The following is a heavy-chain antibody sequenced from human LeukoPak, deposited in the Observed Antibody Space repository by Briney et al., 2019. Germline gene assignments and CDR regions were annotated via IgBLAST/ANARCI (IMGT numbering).Heavy chain of an antibody. CDR2: ISGSGGST. J-gene: IGHJ4*02. CDR3: AKDRFGSSWYFDY. V-gene: IGHV3-23*01. CDR1: GLTFSSYA. Sequence: GGSLRLSCAASGLTFSSYAMSWVRQAPGKGLEWVSAISGSGGSTYYADSVKGRFTISRDNSKNTLYLQMNSLRAEDTAVYYCAKDRFGSSWYFDYWGQGTLVTVSS. D-gene: IGHD6-13*01.